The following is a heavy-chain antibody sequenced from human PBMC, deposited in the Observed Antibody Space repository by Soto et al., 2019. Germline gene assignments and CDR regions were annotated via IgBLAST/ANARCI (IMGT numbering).Heavy chain of an antibody. J-gene: IGHJ4*02. CDR1: GGSISSDAYY. CDR2: IFHSGNA. D-gene: IGHD2-15*01. Sequence: QVQLQESGPGLVKPSQTLSLTCSVSGGSISSDAYYWNWIRQHPGKGLEWIGYIFHSGNAYYNPSLKSRVTISVDTSKNQFSLEVNSVTAADTAVYYCARSVGYCSSGSCYGLDYWGQGTLVTVSS. V-gene: IGHV4-31*03. CDR3: ARSVGYCSSGSCYGLDY.